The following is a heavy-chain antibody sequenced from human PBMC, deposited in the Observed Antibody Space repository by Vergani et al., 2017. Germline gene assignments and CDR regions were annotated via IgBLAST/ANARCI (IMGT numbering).Heavy chain of an antibody. Sequence: QVQLVESGGGLVQPGGSLRLSCAASGFTFSDYYMSWIRQAPGKGLDWVSYISSSGSTIYYADYVKGRFTISRDNAKNSLYLQMNSLRAEDTAVYYCARVKRDSNYETIFDYWGQGTLVTVPS. CDR3: ARVKRDSNYETIFDY. D-gene: IGHD4-11*01. J-gene: IGHJ4*02. CDR2: ISSSGSTI. V-gene: IGHV3-11*01. CDR1: GFTFSDYY.